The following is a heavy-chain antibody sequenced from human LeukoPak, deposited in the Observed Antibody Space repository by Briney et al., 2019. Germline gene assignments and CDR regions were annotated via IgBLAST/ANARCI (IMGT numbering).Heavy chain of an antibody. V-gene: IGHV3-21*01. CDR2: ISSRGSYI. J-gene: IGHJ6*02. CDR1: GFTFSRHG. D-gene: IGHD2-15*01. Sequence: GGSLRLSCAPSGFTFSRHGMHWVRQAPGKGLEWVSCISSRGSYIYYADSVKGRFTISRDNAKNSLYLQMNSLRAEDTAVYYCTKDGRVASAATRPTYYYGMDVWGQGTTVIVSS. CDR3: TKDGRVASAATRPTYYYGMDV.